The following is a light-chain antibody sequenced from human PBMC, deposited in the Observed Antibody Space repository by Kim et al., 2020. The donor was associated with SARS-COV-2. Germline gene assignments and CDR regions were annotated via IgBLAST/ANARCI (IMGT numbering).Light chain of an antibody. J-gene: IGLJ1*01. CDR1: KLGDKN. Sequence: TGQKASITCYGYKLGDKNVFWHQQKPGQSPVVVIYQDNQRPSGIPERFSGSKSGHTATLTIRGTQAMDEDDYYCQAWDSSTHNYIFGDGTKVTAL. CDR3: QAWDSSTHNYI. CDR2: QDN. V-gene: IGLV3-1*01.